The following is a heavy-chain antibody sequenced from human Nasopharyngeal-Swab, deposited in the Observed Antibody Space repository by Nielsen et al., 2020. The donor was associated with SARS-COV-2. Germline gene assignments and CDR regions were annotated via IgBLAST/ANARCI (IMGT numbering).Heavy chain of an antibody. Sequence: GESLKISCMASGYSFVNHWIGWVRQKPGKGLEWMGMVYPGNSEVAYSPSFQGQVTISADKSINTAYVQWTSLRASDTAVYYCARRAARDGYNYEVDPWGQGTLVTVSS. CDR3: ARRAARDGYNYEVDP. D-gene: IGHD5-24*01. J-gene: IGHJ5*02. V-gene: IGHV5-51*01. CDR1: GYSFVNHW. CDR2: VYPGNSEV.